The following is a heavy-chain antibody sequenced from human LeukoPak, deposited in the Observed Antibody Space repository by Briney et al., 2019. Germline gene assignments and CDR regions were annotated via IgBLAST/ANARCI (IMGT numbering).Heavy chain of an antibody. CDR2: IYHSGST. J-gene: IGHJ4*02. CDR1: GGSISSSNW. D-gene: IGHD3-10*01. V-gene: IGHV4-4*02. Sequence: SETLSLTCAVSGGSISSSNWWSWVRQPPGKGLEWIGEIYHSGSTNYNPSLKSRVTISVDKSKNQFSLKLSSVTAADTAVYYCARGGSGSYYFQYFDYWGQGTLVTVSS. CDR3: ARGGSGSYYFQYFDY.